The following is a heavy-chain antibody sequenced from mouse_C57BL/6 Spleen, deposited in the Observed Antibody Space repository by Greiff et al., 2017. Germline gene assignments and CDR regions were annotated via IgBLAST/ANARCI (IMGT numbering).Heavy chain of an antibody. D-gene: IGHD1-1*01. J-gene: IGHJ2*01. Sequence: EVMLVESGGGLVQPGGSLSLSCAASGFTFTDYYMSWVRQPPGKALEWLGFIRNKANGYTTEYSASVKGRFTISRDNSQSILYLQMNALRAEDSATYYCARYNGNWGYYGTYFDYWGQGTTLTVSS. CDR1: GFTFTDYY. CDR3: ARYNGNWGYYGTYFDY. CDR2: IRNKANGYTT. V-gene: IGHV7-3*01.